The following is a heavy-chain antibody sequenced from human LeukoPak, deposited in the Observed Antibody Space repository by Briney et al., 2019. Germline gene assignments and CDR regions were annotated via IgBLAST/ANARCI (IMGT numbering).Heavy chain of an antibody. J-gene: IGHJ3*02. V-gene: IGHV1-2*02. CDR3: AREVASTAGAFDI. CDR2: INPNSGGT. CDR1: GYTFTGYY. D-gene: IGHD1-1*01. Sequence: GASVKVSCKASGYTFTGYYMHWVRQAPGQGLEWMGWINPNSGGTNYAQKFQGRVTMTRDTSISTAYMELSRLRSDDTAVYYCAREVASTAGAFDIWGQGTMVTVSS.